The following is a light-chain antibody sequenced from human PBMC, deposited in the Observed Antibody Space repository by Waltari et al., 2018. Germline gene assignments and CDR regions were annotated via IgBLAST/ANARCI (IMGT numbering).Light chain of an antibody. J-gene: IGLJ2*01. CDR2: EVS. Sequence: QSALTQPASVSGSPGQSITISCTGTSSDVGGYTYVSWYQQPPGKAPKLMNSEVSNRPSGVSQRFPGSKSGNTASLTISELQAEDEADYYCSSYTSSSTLVFGGGTKLTVL. CDR1: SSDVGGYTY. CDR3: SSYTSSSTLV. V-gene: IGLV2-14*01.